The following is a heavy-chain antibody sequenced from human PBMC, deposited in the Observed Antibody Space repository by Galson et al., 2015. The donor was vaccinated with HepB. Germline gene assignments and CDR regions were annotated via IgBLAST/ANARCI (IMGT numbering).Heavy chain of an antibody. CDR3: AAAPKYSSKGIAFDI. CDR1: GFTFTSSA. V-gene: IGHV1-58*02. D-gene: IGHD6-13*01. J-gene: IGHJ3*02. Sequence: SVKVSCKASGFTFTSSAMQWVRQARGQRLEWIGWIVVGSGNTNYAQKFQERVTITRDMSTSTAYMELSSLRSEDTAVYYCAAAPKYSSKGIAFDIWGQGTMVTVSS. CDR2: IVVGSGNT.